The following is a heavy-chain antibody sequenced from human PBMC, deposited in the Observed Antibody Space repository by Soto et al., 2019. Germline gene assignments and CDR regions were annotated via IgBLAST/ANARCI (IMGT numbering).Heavy chain of an antibody. J-gene: IGHJ4*02. CDR2: IMPLFGKP. CDR3: ASASSTSWLYYFDY. CDR1: GVSFSGYA. Sequence: SVKVSCKASGVSFSGYAFSWVRQAPGQGLEWMGGIMPLFGKPDYAQKFQGRVTITADESTSTTYMELSSLRSEDTALYLCASASSTSWLYYFDYWGQGTRVTVSS. D-gene: IGHD2-2*01. V-gene: IGHV1-69*13.